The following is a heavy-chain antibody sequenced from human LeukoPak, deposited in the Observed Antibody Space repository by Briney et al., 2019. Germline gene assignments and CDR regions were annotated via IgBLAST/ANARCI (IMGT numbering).Heavy chain of an antibody. J-gene: IGHJ1*01. Sequence: GGSLRLSCAASGFTFSSYSMNWVRQAPGKGLEWVSSISSSSSYIYYADSVKGRFTISRDNAKHSLYLQMNSLRAEDTAVYHCARRAAPGAEYFQHWGQGTLVTVSS. CDR3: ARRAAPGAEYFQH. V-gene: IGHV3-21*01. CDR1: GFTFSSYS. CDR2: ISSSSSYI. D-gene: IGHD6-6*01.